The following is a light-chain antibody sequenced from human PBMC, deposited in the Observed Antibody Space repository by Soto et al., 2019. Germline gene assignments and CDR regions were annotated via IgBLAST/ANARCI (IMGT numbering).Light chain of an antibody. V-gene: IGKV3-11*01. CDR1: QSVNNY. CDR3: QQRGNWPWLT. J-gene: IGKJ4*01. CDR2: DAS. Sequence: EIVLKQSPGTLSLSPGERATLSCRASQSVNNYLAWYQQKPGQAPRLLIYDASNRATGIPARFSGSGSGTAFTLTISSLEPEDSAVYYCQQRGNWPWLTFGGGTRVEIK.